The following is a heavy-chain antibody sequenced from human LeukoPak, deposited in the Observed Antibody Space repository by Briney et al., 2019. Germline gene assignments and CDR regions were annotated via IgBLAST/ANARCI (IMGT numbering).Heavy chain of an antibody. Sequence: SETLSLTCTVSGGSISSYYWSCIRQPPGKELEWIGYIYYSGSTNYNPSLKSRVTISIDTSKNQFSLKLNSVTPADTAVYYCARGFWSRYFDYWGQGTLVTVSS. CDR3: ARGFWSRYFDY. J-gene: IGHJ4*02. CDR2: IYYSGST. CDR1: GGSISSYY. D-gene: IGHD2-8*02. V-gene: IGHV4-59*08.